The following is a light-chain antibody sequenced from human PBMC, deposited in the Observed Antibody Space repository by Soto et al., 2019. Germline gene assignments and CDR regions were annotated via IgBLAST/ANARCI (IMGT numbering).Light chain of an antibody. CDR2: AAS. V-gene: IGKV1-12*01. Sequence: DIQITQSPSSLFAAGGARGTITCRASQDISKNLAWFQQIPGKAPKLLIFAASTLQSGVPSRFSASGSGTYFILTVGGLQPEDAATYYCQQTKGFPLTFGGGTKVEIK. J-gene: IGKJ4*01. CDR3: QQTKGFPLT. CDR1: QDISKN.